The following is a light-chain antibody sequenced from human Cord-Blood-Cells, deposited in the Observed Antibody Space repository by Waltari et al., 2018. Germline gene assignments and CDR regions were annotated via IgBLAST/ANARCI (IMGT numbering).Light chain of an antibody. J-gene: IGLJ3*02. CDR2: EGS. Sequence: QSALTQPASVSGSPGQSNTISCTGTRSDVGSYNLVSWYQQHPGKAPKLMIYEGSKRPSGVSNRFSGSKSGNTASLTISGLQAEDEADYYCCSYAGSSTWVFGGGTKLTVL. CDR1: RSDVGSYNL. V-gene: IGLV2-23*01. CDR3: CSYAGSSTWV.